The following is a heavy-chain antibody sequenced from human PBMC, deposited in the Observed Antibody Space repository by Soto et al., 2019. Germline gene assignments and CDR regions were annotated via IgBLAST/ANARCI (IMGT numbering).Heavy chain of an antibody. CDR3: AKAPPYGGHIFDH. V-gene: IGHV3-23*01. J-gene: IGHJ4*02. Sequence: PGGSLRLSCAACGFSFSSFGMSWVRQAPGKGLEWVATTSASGGSAFYADSVKGRFTISRDNSKNTLYLQMNSLRAEDTAEYFCAKAPPYGGHIFDHWGQGTLVTV. CDR1: GFSFSSFG. D-gene: IGHD4-17*01. CDR2: TSASGGSA.